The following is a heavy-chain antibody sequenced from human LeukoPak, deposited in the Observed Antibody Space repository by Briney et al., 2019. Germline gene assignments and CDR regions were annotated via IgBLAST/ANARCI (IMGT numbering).Heavy chain of an antibody. CDR3: ARGSSSWSLYFDY. D-gene: IGHD6-13*01. CDR2: IYHSGST. J-gene: IGHJ4*02. V-gene: IGHV4-30-2*01. CDR1: GGSISSGGYS. Sequence: SGTLSLTCAVSGGSISSGGYSWSWIRQPPGKGLEWIGYIYHSGSTYYNPSLKSRVTISVDRSKNQFSLKLSSVTAADTAVYYCARGSSSWSLYFDYWGQGTLVTVSS.